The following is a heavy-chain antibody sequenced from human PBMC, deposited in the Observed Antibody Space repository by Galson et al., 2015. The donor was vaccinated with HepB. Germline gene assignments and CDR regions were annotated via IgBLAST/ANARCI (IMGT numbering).Heavy chain of an antibody. Sequence: SVKVSCKASGYILTGYYVNWVRQAPGQGLEWMGRINPYNGGADYAQKFQGRVTMTRDTSISAAYMELSSLTSEDTAVYYCARDRIGCGSTSCYIDKWGQGTL. D-gene: IGHD2-2*01. CDR1: GYILTGYY. J-gene: IGHJ4*02. CDR3: ARDRIGCGSTSCYIDK. CDR2: INPYNGGA. V-gene: IGHV1-2*06.